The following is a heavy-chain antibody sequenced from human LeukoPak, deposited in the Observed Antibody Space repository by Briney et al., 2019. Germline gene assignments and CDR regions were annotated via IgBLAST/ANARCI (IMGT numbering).Heavy chain of an antibody. V-gene: IGHV4-34*01. D-gene: IGHD3-10*01. Sequence: PSETLSLTCAVYGGSFSGYYWSWIRQPPGKGLEWIGETNHSGSTNYNPSLKSRVTISVDTSKNQFSLKLSSVTAADTAVYYCARSRDYYGSGSYFADAFDIWGQGTMVTVSS. CDR2: TNHSGST. CDR1: GGSFSGYY. J-gene: IGHJ3*02. CDR3: ARSRDYYGSGSYFADAFDI.